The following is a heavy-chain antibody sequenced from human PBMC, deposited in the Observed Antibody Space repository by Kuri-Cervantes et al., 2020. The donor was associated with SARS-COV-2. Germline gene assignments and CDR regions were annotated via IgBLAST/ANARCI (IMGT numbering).Heavy chain of an antibody. CDR1: GFTFSSYW. D-gene: IGHD2-2*02. CDR3: ASGGDCSSTSCYRAEVN. Sequence: GGSLRLSCAASGFTFSSYWMSWVRQAPGKGLEWVANIKQDGSEKYYVDSVKGRFTIPRDNAKNSLYLQMNSLRAEDTAVYYCASGGDCSSTSCYRAEVNWGQGTLVTVSS. J-gene: IGHJ4*02. V-gene: IGHV3-7*01. CDR2: IKQDGSEK.